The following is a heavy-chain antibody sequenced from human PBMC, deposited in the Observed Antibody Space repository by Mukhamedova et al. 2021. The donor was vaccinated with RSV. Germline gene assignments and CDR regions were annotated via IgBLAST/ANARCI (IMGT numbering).Heavy chain of an antibody. V-gene: IGHV3-30*02. Sequence: FTISRDNSKNTLYLQMNSLRAEDTAVFYCAKDRRPYSHGYEIDYWGQGTLVTVSS. CDR3: AKDRRPYSHGYEIDY. D-gene: IGHD5-18*01. J-gene: IGHJ4*02.